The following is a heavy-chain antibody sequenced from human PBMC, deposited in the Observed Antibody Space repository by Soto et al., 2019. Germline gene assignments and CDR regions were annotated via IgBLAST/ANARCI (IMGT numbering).Heavy chain of an antibody. CDR2: ISAYNGNT. V-gene: IGHV1-18*01. Sequence: QVQLVQSGAEVKKPGASVKVSCKASGYTFTSYGISWVRQAPGQGLEWMGWISAYNGNTNYAQKLQGRVTMTTDTFTSTAYMELRSLRSDDTAVYYCARVCAMIVVVITRYFDYWGQGTLVTVSS. CDR3: ARVCAMIVVVITRYFDY. CDR1: GYTFTSYG. D-gene: IGHD3-22*01. J-gene: IGHJ4*02.